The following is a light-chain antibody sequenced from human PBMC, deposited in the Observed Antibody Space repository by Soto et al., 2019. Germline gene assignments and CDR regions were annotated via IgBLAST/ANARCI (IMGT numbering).Light chain of an antibody. CDR2: AAS. V-gene: IGKV1-39*01. J-gene: IGKJ2*01. CDR1: QTINSY. Sequence: DIQMTQSPSSLSASVGDSVTITCRASQTINSYLNWYQQKPGRAPKLLIYAASSSQGGVPSRFSGSGSGTDFTLTISSLQPEDFATYYCHQSYSMPNTFGQGTKLEIK. CDR3: HQSYSMPNT.